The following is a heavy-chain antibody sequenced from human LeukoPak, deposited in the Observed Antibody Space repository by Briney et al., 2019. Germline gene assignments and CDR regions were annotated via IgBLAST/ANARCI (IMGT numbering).Heavy chain of an antibody. CDR2: IIPIFGTA. CDR1: GGTFSSYA. J-gene: IGHJ4*02. D-gene: IGHD3-3*01. CDR3: ARGQSYDFWSTISYYFDY. V-gene: IGHV1-69*13. Sequence: SVKVSCKASGGTFSSYAISWVRQAPGQGLEWMGGIIPIFGTANYAQKFQGRVTITADESTSTAYMELSSLRSEDTAVYYCARGQSYDFWSTISYYFDYWGQGTLVTVS.